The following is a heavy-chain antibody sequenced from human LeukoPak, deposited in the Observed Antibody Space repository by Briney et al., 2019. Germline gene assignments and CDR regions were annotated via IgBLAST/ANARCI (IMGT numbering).Heavy chain of an antibody. CDR1: GXSVSSNSTA. CDR3: ARVVFSSGYFNWYFDL. J-gene: IGHJ2*01. V-gene: IGHV6-1*01. D-gene: IGHD3-22*01. Sequence: SQTLSLTCAISGXSVSSNSTAWDWITQSPSRGLECVVRTYDRSKWYNDYAVSVKSRITINPGTSKNQFSLQMNSATPADTAVYYCARVVFSSGYFNWYFDLWGRGTLVTVSS. CDR2: TYDRSKWYN.